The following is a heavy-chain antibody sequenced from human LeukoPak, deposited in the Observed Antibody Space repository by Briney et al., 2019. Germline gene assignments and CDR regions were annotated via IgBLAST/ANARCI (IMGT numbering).Heavy chain of an antibody. V-gene: IGHV4-31*03. CDR2: IYYSGST. J-gene: IGHJ4*02. CDR1: GGSISSGGYS. D-gene: IGHD3-22*01. CDR3: ARTPDYYDSSGYSLLFDY. Sequence: SQTLSLACTVSGGSISSGGYSWSWIRQHPGKGLEWIGYIYYSGSTYYNPSLKSRVTISVDTSKNQFSLKLSSVTAADTAVYYCARTPDYYDSSGYSLLFDYWGQGTLVTVSS.